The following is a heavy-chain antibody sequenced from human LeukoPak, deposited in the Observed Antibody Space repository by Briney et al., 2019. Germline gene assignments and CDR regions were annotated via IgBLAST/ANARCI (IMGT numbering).Heavy chain of an antibody. CDR3: ARAGGAPPAALDLDR. CDR1: GGSVRSYS. Sequence: SETLSLTCTVSGGSVRSYSWSWIRQPPGKGLEWIGYISNSGSTNYNPSLKSRVTISVDTSKNQFSLRLTSMTAADTAVYYCARAGGAPPAALDLDRWGQETLVTVSS. D-gene: IGHD4/OR15-4a*01. V-gene: IGHV4-59*02. CDR2: ISNSGST. J-gene: IGHJ5*02.